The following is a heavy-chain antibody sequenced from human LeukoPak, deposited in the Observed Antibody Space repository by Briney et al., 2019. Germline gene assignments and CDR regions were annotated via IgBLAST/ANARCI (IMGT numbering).Heavy chain of an antibody. Sequence: SETLSLTCAVSGGSISSSNWWSWVRQPPGKGLEWIGEIYHSGSTNYNPSLKSRVTISVDTSKNQFSLKLSSVTAADTAVYYCAREGLSSGYYSPFDYWGQGTLVTVSS. CDR2: IYHSGST. CDR3: AREGLSSGYYSPFDY. J-gene: IGHJ4*02. D-gene: IGHD3-22*01. V-gene: IGHV4-4*02. CDR1: GGSISSSNW.